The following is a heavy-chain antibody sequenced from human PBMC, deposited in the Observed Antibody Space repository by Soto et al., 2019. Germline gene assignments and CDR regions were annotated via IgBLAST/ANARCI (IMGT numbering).Heavy chain of an antibody. CDR2: IRSKANSYAT. V-gene: IGHV3-73*02. D-gene: IGHD2-21*02. Sequence: EVQLVESGGGLVQPGGSLKLPCAASGFTFSGSAMHWVRQASGKGLEWVGRIRSKANSYATAYAASVKGRFTISRDDSKNTAYLQMNSLKTEDTAVYYCTRHALQYCGGDCYLLPYFDLWGRGTLVTVSS. CDR1: GFTFSGSA. J-gene: IGHJ2*01. CDR3: TRHALQYCGGDCYLLPYFDL.